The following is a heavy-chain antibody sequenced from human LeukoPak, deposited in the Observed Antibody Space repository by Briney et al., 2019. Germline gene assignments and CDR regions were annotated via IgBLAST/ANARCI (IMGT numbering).Heavy chain of an antibody. Sequence: GGSLRLSCAASGFTFSSYAMSWVRQAPGKGLGWVSAISGSGGSTYYADSVKGRFTISRDNSKNTLYLQMNSLRAEDTAVYYCAKDRVVVVAATHWFDPWGQGTLVTVSS. CDR3: AKDRVVVVAATHWFDP. D-gene: IGHD2-15*01. V-gene: IGHV3-23*01. J-gene: IGHJ5*02. CDR2: ISGSGGST. CDR1: GFTFSSYA.